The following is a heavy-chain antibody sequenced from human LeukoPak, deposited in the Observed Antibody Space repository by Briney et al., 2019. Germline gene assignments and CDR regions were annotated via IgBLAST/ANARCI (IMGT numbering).Heavy chain of an antibody. CDR2: IYYSGST. V-gene: IGHV4-39*07. Sequence: SETLSLTCTVSGGSISSSSYYWGWIRQPPGKGLEWIGSIYYSGSTYYNPSLKSRVTISADTSKNQFSLKLSSVTAADTAVYYCARADHDYFDYWGQGTLVTVSS. J-gene: IGHJ4*02. CDR3: ARADHDYFDY. D-gene: IGHD3-3*01. CDR1: GGSISSSSYY.